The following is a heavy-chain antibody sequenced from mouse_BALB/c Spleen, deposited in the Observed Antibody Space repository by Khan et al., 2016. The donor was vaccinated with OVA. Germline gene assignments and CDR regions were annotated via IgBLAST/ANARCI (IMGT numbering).Heavy chain of an antibody. CDR2: ISGYSNTI. CDR3: ATSYFFGYYFDY. Sequence: EVELVESGGDLVQPGGSRKLSCEASGFTFSSYGMHWVRQAPEKGLEWVAYISGYSNTIYYADTVKGRFTISRDNPRNTPFLQMTSLMSEDTAMYYCATSYFFGYYFDYGGPGTTLTVSS. V-gene: IGHV5-17*02. D-gene: IGHD1-1*01. J-gene: IGHJ2*01. CDR1: GFTFSSYG.